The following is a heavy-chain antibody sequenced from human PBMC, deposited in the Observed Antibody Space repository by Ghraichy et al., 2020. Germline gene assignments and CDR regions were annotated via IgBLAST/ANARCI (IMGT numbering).Heavy chain of an antibody. J-gene: IGHJ6*02. CDR1: GGSISSGSYY. CDR2: IYTSGST. V-gene: IGHV4-61*02. CDR3: AGTPWDPAMDKYRASYYGMDV. Sequence: SETLSLTCTVSGGSISSGSYYWSWIRQPAGKGLEWIGRIYTSGSTNYNPSLKSRVTISVDTSKNQFSLKLSSVTAADTAVYYCAGTPWDPAMDKYRASYYGMDVWGQGTTVTVSS. D-gene: IGHD5-18*01.